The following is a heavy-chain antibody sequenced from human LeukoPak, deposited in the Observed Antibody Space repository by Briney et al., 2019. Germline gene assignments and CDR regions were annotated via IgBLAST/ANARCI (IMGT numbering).Heavy chain of an antibody. CDR2: ISSSGSTL. V-gene: IGHV3-11*01. D-gene: IGHD3-16*01. J-gene: IGHJ5*02. Sequence: GGSLRLSCAASGFTFSDYYMSWIRQAPGKGLEWVSYISSSGSTLYYADSVKGRFTISRDNAKNSLYLQMNSLRAEDTAVYYCASSSVGGWFDPWGQGTLVTVSS. CDR1: GFTFSDYY. CDR3: ASSSVGGWFDP.